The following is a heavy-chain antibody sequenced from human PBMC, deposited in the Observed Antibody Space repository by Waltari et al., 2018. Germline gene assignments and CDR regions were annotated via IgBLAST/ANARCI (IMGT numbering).Heavy chain of an antibody. CDR1: GGSISSYY. V-gene: IGHV4-4*07. CDR3: ARDFGGPSLYCSGGSCYSVWYFDL. D-gene: IGHD2-15*01. Sequence: QVQLQESGPGLVKPSETLSLTCTVSGGSISSYYWSWIRQPAGKGLEWIGRIYTSGSTNSSPPPSDRVTMSVDTSKNQFSLKRSSLTAADTAVYYCARDFGGPSLYCSGGSCYSVWYFDLWGRGTLVTVSS. CDR2: IYTSGST. J-gene: IGHJ2*01.